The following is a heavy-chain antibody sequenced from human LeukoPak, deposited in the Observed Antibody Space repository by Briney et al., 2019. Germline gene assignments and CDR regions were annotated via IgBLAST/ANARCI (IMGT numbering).Heavy chain of an antibody. D-gene: IGHD5-24*01. CDR3: ARDFGDGYNYRHDAFDI. Sequence: SVKVSCKASGGTFSSYAISWARQAPGQGLEWMGGFIPIFGTANYAQKFQGRVTITADESTSTAYMELSSLRSEDTAVYYCARDFGDGYNYRHDAFDIWGQGTMVTVSS. J-gene: IGHJ3*02. V-gene: IGHV1-69*13. CDR1: GGTFSSYA. CDR2: FIPIFGTA.